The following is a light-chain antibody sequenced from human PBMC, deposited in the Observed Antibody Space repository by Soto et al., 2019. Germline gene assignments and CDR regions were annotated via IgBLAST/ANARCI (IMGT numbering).Light chain of an antibody. V-gene: IGKV3-11*01. Sequence: EIVLTQSPATLSLSPGERATLSCRASQSVSSYLAWYQQNPGQAPRLLVYEASNRATGIPARFSGSGSVTDFTLTISSLEPEYFAVYYCQQRSNWPLTFGGGTKVEIK. CDR1: QSVSSY. CDR2: EAS. CDR3: QQRSNWPLT. J-gene: IGKJ4*01.